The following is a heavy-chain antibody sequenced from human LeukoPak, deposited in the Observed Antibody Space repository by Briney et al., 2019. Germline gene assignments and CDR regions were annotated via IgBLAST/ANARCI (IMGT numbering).Heavy chain of an antibody. CDR1: GFTFSNYW. J-gene: IGHJ5*02. CDR2: IYVDGRTT. Sequence: GGSLRLSCVASGFTFSNYWMHWVRQPPGKGLVWVSRIYVDGRTTNYADSVKGRITISRDNARNSMYLQLNSLRVEDTAVYYCARATLGWFDPWGQGTLVTVSA. CDR3: ARATLGWFDP. V-gene: IGHV3-74*01. D-gene: IGHD7-27*01.